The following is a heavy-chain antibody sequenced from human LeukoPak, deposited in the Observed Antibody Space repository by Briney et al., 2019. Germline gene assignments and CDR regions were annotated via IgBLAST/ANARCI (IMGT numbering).Heavy chain of an antibody. V-gene: IGHV1-58*02. J-gene: IGHJ4*02. CDR1: GFTFTSSA. D-gene: IGHD2-15*01. CDR2: IVVGSGNT. CDR3: AAGWVCSGGSCYYYFDY. Sequence: SVKVSCKASGFTFTSSAMQWVRQARGQRLEWIGWIVVGSGNTNYAQKFQERVTITRDMSTSTAYMELSSLRSQNMTMYYCAAGWVCSGGSCYYYFDYWGQGTLVTVSS.